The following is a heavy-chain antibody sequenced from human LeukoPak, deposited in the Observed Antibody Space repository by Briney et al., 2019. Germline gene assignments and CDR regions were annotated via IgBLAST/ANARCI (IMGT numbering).Heavy chain of an antibody. J-gene: IGHJ4*02. D-gene: IGHD3-22*01. V-gene: IGHV3-23*01. CDR1: GFTFSSYA. CDR3: AKGYDSSGYYLIDY. Sequence: QSGGSLRLSCAASGFTFSSYAMSWVRQAPGKGLEWVSAISGSGGSTYYADSVKGRFTISRDNSKNTLYLQMNSLRAEDTAVYYCAKGYDSSGYYLIDYWGQGTLVTVSS. CDR2: ISGSGGST.